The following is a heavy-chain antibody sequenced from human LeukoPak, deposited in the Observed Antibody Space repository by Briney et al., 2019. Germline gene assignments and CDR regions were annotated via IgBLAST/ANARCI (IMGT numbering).Heavy chain of an antibody. V-gene: IGHV4-59*01. D-gene: IGHD5-24*01. CDR2: TSYSGNT. CDR3: ARGRDGYNYD. CDR1: GGSINNYY. Sequence: NPSETLSLTCTVSGGSINNYYWSWIRQPPGKGLEWIGYTSYSGNTDYNPSLKSRVIISVDTSKNQFSLKLTSVTAADTAVYYCARGRDGYNYDWGQGTLVTVSS. J-gene: IGHJ4*02.